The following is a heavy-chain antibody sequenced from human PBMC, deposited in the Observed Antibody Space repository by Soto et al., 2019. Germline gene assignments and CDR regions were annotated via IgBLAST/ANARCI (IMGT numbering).Heavy chain of an antibody. D-gene: IGHD3-10*01. CDR2: IYHTGSA. CDR1: GGSISTYY. Sequence: SETLSLTCTVSGGSISTYYWSWIRQPPGKGLEWIGYIYHTGSANYNPSLKSRVTISIDTSKNQFSLKLSSVTAADTAVYYCARVTIVQSSGSMDVWGKGTTVTVSS. J-gene: IGHJ6*03. V-gene: IGHV4-59*12. CDR3: ARVTIVQSSGSMDV.